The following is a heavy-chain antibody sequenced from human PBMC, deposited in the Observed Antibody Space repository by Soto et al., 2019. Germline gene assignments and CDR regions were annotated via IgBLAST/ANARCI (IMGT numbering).Heavy chain of an antibody. CDR2: ISSNGGST. V-gene: IGHV3-64*01. D-gene: IGHD2-8*01. Sequence: GGSLRLSCAASGFTFSSYAMHWVRQAPGKGLEYVSAISSNGGSTYYANSVKGRFTISRDNSKNTLYLQMGSLRAEDMAVYYCARGVYASYAFDIWGQRTMVTVS. J-gene: IGHJ3*02. CDR1: GFTFSSYA. CDR3: ARGVYASYAFDI.